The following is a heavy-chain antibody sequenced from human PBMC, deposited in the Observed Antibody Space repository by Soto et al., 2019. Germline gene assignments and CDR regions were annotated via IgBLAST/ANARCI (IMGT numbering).Heavy chain of an antibody. CDR1: GYTFTSYG. V-gene: IGHV1-18*01. D-gene: IGHD6-19*01. CDR2: ISAYNGNT. Sequence: QVQLVQSGAEVKKPGASVKVSCKASGYTFTSYGISWVRQAPGQGLEWMGWISAYNGNTNYAQKLQSRVTMTTDTSTSTAYMELRSLRSDDTAVYYCARTDSSGFLPRYNWFDPWGQGTLVTVSS. J-gene: IGHJ5*02. CDR3: ARTDSSGFLPRYNWFDP.